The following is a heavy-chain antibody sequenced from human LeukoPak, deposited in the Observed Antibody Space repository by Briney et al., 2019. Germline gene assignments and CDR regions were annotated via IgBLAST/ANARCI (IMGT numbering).Heavy chain of an antibody. D-gene: IGHD4-17*01. CDR3: ARLSTVTTSFYY. Sequence: SETLSLTCTVSGGSISSYYWSWIRQPAGKGLEWIGRIYTSGTTNYNPSLKSRVTMSVDTSKNQFSLKLSSVTAADTAVYYCARLSTVTTSFYYWGQGTLVTVSS. J-gene: IGHJ4*02. CDR2: IYTSGTT. CDR1: GGSISSYY. V-gene: IGHV4-4*07.